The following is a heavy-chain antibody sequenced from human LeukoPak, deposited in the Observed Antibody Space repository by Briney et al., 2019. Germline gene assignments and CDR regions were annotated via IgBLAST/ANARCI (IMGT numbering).Heavy chain of an antibody. V-gene: IGHV1-2*06. Sequence: GESLKISCKASGYTFTGYYMHWVRQAPGQGLEWMGRINPNSGGTNYAQKFQGRVTMTRDTSISTAYMELSRLRSDDTAVYYCARDTRTDAIVTTGNYWGQGTLVTVSS. D-gene: IGHD4-17*01. J-gene: IGHJ4*02. CDR1: GYTFTGYY. CDR3: ARDTRTDAIVTTGNY. CDR2: INPNSGGT.